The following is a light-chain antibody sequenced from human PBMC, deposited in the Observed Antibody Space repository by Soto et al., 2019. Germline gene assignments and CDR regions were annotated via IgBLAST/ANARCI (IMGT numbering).Light chain of an antibody. Sequence: DLQMTQSPSSLSASVGDSVTITCRASQSISSWLAWYQQKPGKAPKILIYDDSSLESGVPSRFSGSGSGTELTITISRLQPDDFATYYCQQYNSYSWTXGQGTKVDIK. CDR1: QSISSW. CDR3: QQYNSYSWT. V-gene: IGKV1-5*01. CDR2: DDS. J-gene: IGKJ1*01.